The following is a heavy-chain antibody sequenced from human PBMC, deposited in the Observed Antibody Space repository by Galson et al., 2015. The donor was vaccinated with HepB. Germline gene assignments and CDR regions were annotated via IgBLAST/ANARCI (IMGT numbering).Heavy chain of an antibody. CDR3: ARDRGGAAAPFDY. Sequence: SVKVSCKASGYTFTGYYMHWVRQAPGQGLEWMGWINPNSGGTNYAQKFQGRVTMTRDTSISTAYMELSRLRSDDTAVYYCARDRGGAAAPFDYWGQGTLVTVSS. J-gene: IGHJ4*02. CDR2: INPNSGGT. CDR1: GYTFTGYY. D-gene: IGHD2-2*01. V-gene: IGHV1-2*02.